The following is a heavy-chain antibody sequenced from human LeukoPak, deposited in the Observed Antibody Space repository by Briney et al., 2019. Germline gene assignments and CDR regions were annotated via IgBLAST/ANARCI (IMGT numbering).Heavy chain of an antibody. V-gene: IGHV1-2*02. CDR1: GYTFTGYY. D-gene: IGHD2-2*01. J-gene: IGHJ5*02. Sequence: ASVKVSCKASGYTFTGYYMHWVRQAPGQGLEWMGWINPNSGGTNYAQKFQGRVTMTRDTSISTAYMELSRLRSDDTAVYYCAREGGRYCSSTSCSSEAAHRARGGFDPWGQGTLVTVSS. CDR2: INPNSGGT. CDR3: AREGGRYCSSTSCSSEAAHRARGGFDP.